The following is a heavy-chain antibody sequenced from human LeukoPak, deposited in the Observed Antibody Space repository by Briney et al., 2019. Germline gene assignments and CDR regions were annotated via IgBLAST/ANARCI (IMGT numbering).Heavy chain of an antibody. CDR2: IYYSGST. Sequence: SETLSLTCTVAGGSISSYYWSWIRQPPGKGLEWIGYIYYSGSTNYNPSLNSRVTISVDTSKNQFSLKLSSVTAADTAVYYCARHERYNWFDPWGQGTLVTVSP. V-gene: IGHV4-59*01. J-gene: IGHJ5*02. D-gene: IGHD5-24*01. CDR1: GGSISSYY. CDR3: ARHERYNWFDP.